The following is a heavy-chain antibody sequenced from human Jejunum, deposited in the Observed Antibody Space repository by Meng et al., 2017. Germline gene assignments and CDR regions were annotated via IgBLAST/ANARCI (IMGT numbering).Heavy chain of an antibody. CDR3: ARSGATHSRMDY. V-gene: IGHV4-59*01. CDR2: IYYSGST. Sequence: SETLSLTCTVSGGSINSYYWSWIRQPPGKGLEWIGYIYYSGSTNYNPSLKSRVTISVDTSKNQFSLKLSSVTAADTAVYYCARSGATHSRMDYWGRGTLVTVSS. CDR1: GGSINSYY. J-gene: IGHJ4*01. D-gene: IGHD6-13*01.